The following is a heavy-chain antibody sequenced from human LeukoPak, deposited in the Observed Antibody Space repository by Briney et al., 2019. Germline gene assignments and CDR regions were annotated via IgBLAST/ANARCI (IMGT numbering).Heavy chain of an antibody. CDR1: GGAISSGNDY. CDR3: ARGGYSHGYQGYYFDY. D-gene: IGHD5-18*01. Sequence: SQTLSLTCTVPGGAISSGNDYRSWIWQPAGKGLEWIGRIFSSGNTNYNPSLKSRVTMSIDTSKNQFSLKLTSVTAADTAVYYCARGGYSHGYQGYYFDYWGQGTLVTVSS. J-gene: IGHJ4*02. CDR2: IFSSGNT. V-gene: IGHV4-61*02.